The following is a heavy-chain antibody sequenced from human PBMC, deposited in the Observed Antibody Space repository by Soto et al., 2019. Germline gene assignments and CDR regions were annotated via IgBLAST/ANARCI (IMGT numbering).Heavy chain of an antibody. V-gene: IGHV5-51*01. D-gene: IGHD4-4*01. CDR3: ATHISNLRYCYYAKDV. J-gene: IGHJ6*02. CDR2: IYPGDSDT. Sequence: ESLKISCKGSGYTFTDYWIGRVRQLPGKGLEWMGIIYPGDSDTRYSPSFQGHVTITVDKSTSTAYLQWNTLKASDTAMYYSATHISNLRYCYYAKDVWGQGTTVTVSS. CDR1: GYTFTDYW.